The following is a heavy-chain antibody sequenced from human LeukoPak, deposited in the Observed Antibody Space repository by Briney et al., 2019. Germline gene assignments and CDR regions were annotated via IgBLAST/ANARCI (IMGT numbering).Heavy chain of an antibody. CDR2: IIPIFGTA. V-gene: IGHV1-69*13. CDR3: ARGDIVVVTAIGHDGAFDI. Sequence: SVKVSCKASGGTFSSYAISWVRQAPGQGLEWMGGIIPIFGTANYAQKFQGRVTITADESTSTAYMELSSLRSEDTAVYYCARGDIVVVTAIGHDGAFDIWGQGTMVAVSS. J-gene: IGHJ3*02. CDR1: GGTFSSYA. D-gene: IGHD2-21*02.